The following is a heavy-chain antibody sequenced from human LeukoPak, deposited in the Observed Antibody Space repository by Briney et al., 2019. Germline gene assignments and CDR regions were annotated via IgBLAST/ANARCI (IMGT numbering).Heavy chain of an antibody. CDR2: ISAYNGNT. D-gene: IGHD2-2*01. J-gene: IGHJ3*02. CDR3: ARDLCSSTSCYGFDI. CDR1: GYTFTSYG. Sequence: ASVKVSCKASGYTFTSYGISWVRQAPGQGLEWMGWISAYNGNTNYAQKLQGRVTMTTDTSTSTAYMELSSLRSEDTAVYYCARDLCSSTSCYGFDIWGQGTMVTVSS. V-gene: IGHV1-18*01.